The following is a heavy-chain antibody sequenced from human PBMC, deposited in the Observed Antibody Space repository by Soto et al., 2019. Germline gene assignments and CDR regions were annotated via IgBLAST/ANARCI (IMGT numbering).Heavy chain of an antibody. CDR3: AKEIEMATTPGFDY. D-gene: IGHD5-12*01. V-gene: IGHV3-30*02. J-gene: IGHJ4*02. CDR1: GFNFSNYG. CDR2: IWYDGSNK. Sequence: GGSLRLSFAASGFNFSNYGMHWVRPAPGKGLEWVAVIWYDGSNKYYADSVKGRFTISRDNSKNTLYLQMNSLRAEDTAVYYCAKEIEMATTPGFDYWGQGTLVTVSS.